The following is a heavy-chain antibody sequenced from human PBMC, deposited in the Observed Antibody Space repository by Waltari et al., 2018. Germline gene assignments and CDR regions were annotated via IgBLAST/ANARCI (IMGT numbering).Heavy chain of an antibody. J-gene: IGHJ4*02. CDR3: AKDLSSSSPYYFDY. D-gene: IGHD6-13*01. V-gene: IGHV3-30*02. CDR2: IRYDGSNK. CDR1: GFTFSSYG. Sequence: QVQLVESGGGVVQPGGSLSLSCAASGFTFSSYGMHWVRQAPGKGLEWVAFIRYDGSNKYYADSVKGRFTISRDNSKNTLYLQMNSLRAEDTAVYYCAKDLSSSSPYYFDYWGQGTLVTVSS.